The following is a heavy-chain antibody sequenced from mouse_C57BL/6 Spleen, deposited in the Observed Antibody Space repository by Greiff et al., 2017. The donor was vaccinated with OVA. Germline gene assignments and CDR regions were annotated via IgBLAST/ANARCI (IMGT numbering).Heavy chain of an antibody. CDR1: GFSLTSYG. D-gene: IGHD2-5*01. CDR3: AKKGDSNDAMDY. CDR2: IWRGGST. V-gene: IGHV2-5*01. Sequence: VQLVESGPGLVQPSQSLSITCTVSGFSLTSYGVHWVRQSPGKGLEWLGVIWRGGSTDYNAAFMSRLSITKDNSKSQVFFKMNSLQADDTAIYYCAKKGDSNDAMDYWGQGTSVTVSS. J-gene: IGHJ4*01.